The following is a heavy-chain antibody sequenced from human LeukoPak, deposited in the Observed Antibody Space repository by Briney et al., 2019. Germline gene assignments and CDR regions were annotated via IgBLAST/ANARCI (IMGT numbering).Heavy chain of an antibody. D-gene: IGHD5-18*01. J-gene: IGHJ4*02. Sequence: ASVNVSCKASGYTFTSYGISWVRQAPGQGLEWMGWISAYNGNTNYAQKLQGRVTMTTDTSTSTAYMELRSLRSDDTAVYYCARDRRPYSYGPVDYWGQGTLVTVSS. CDR1: GYTFTSYG. V-gene: IGHV1-18*01. CDR3: ARDRRPYSYGPVDY. CDR2: ISAYNGNT.